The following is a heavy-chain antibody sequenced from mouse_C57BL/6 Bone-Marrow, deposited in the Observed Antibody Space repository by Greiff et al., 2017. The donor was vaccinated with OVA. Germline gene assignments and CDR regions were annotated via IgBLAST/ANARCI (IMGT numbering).Heavy chain of an antibody. CDR2: INPNNGGT. V-gene: IGHV1-18*01. D-gene: IGHD1-1*01. CDR3: AREDYYGSLWFAY. J-gene: IGHJ3*01. Sequence: EVQLQQSGPELVKPGASVKIPCKASGYTFTDYNMDWVKQSHGKSLEWIGDINPNNGGTIYNQKFKGKATLTVDKSSSTAYMELRSLTSEDTAVYYGAREDYYGSLWFAYWGQGTLVTVSA. CDR1: GYTFTDYN.